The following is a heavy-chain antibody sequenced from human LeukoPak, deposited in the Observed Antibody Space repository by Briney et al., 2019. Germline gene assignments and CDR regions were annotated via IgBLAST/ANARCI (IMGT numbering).Heavy chain of an antibody. V-gene: IGHV3-23*01. Sequence: GGTLRLSCAASGFTFSSYAMNWVRQAPGRGLEWVSGFSGSGGATYYADPVKGRFTISRDSSKITLYLQMNRLRAEDTAVYYCANGNRCTSPNCLGYYYFYMDVWGKRTTVTVSS. J-gene: IGHJ6*03. CDR3: ANGNRCTSPNCLGYYYFYMDV. D-gene: IGHD2-8*01. CDR2: FSGSGGAT. CDR1: GFTFSSYA.